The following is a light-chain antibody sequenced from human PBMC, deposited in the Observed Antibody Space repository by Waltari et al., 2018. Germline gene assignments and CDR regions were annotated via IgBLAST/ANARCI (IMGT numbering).Light chain of an antibody. V-gene: IGLV2-23*01. CDR1: SSDVGNYNL. CDR3: CSYAGSSTYV. J-gene: IGLJ1*01. CDR2: AGS. Sequence: QSALTQPASVSGSPGQSITLSCTGTSSDVGNYNLVHWYQQHPGKAPKIMISAGSKRPSGVSNRFSGSKSGNTASLTISGLQAEDEADYYCCSYAGSSTYVFGTGTKVTVL.